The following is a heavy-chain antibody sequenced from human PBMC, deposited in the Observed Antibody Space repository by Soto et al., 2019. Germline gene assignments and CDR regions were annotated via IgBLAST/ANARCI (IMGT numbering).Heavy chain of an antibody. D-gene: IGHD6-19*01. CDR2: ISAYNGNT. V-gene: IGHV1-18*01. Sequence: GAAVKVSCKASGYTFTSYGISWVRQAPGQGLEWMGWISAYNGNTNYAQKLQGRVTMTTDTSTSTAYMELRSLRSDDTAVYYCARVAGIAVAGTGGYFDYWGQGTLVTVSS. J-gene: IGHJ4*02. CDR3: ARVAGIAVAGTGGYFDY. CDR1: GYTFTSYG.